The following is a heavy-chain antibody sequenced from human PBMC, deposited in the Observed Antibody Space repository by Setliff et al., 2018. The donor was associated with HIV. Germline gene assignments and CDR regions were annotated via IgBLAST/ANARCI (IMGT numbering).Heavy chain of an antibody. Sequence: SETLSLTCTVSGGPISSSVYYWGWIRQPPGKGLEWIGNIYYSGSTNYNPSLKSRVTISVDTSRSQFSLKLSSVTAADTAVYYCARGRDKYGPIDYWGQGTLVTVSS. CDR2: IYYSGST. CDR3: ARGRDKYGPIDY. V-gene: IGHV4-39*07. CDR1: GGPISSSVYY. D-gene: IGHD3-10*01. J-gene: IGHJ4*02.